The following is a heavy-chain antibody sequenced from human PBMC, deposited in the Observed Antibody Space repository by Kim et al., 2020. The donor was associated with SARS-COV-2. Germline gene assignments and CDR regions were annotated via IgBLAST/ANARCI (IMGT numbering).Heavy chain of an antibody. V-gene: IGHV3-23*01. CDR3: AKEDRIVVVTAIPDY. D-gene: IGHD2-21*02. Sequence: DTVKGRFTSVRDKSKTTLYLQMNSLRAEDTAVYYCAKEDRIVVVTAIPDYWGQGTLVTVSS. J-gene: IGHJ4*02.